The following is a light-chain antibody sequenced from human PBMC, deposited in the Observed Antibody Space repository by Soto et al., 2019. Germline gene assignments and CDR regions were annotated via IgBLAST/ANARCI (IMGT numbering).Light chain of an antibody. CDR3: QHLET. Sequence: DIQMTQSPSTLPASVGDRVTITCRASQSISNWLAWYQQKPGKAPKLLIYKASSLESGVPSRFSGSGSGTEFTLTISSLQPDDFATYYCQHLETFGQGTKVDIK. J-gene: IGKJ1*01. CDR2: KAS. V-gene: IGKV1-5*03. CDR1: QSISNW.